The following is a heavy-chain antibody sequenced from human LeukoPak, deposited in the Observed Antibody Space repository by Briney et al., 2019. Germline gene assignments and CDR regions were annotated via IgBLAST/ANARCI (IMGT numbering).Heavy chain of an antibody. Sequence: ASVKVSCKASGYTFTGYYMHWVRQAPGQGLEWMGWINPNSGGTNYAQKFQGRVTMTRDTSISTAYMELSRLRSDDTAVYYCARTYYDFWSGYYSSGYDDYWGQGTLVTVSS. V-gene: IGHV1-2*02. CDR3: ARTYYDFWSGYYSSGYDDY. D-gene: IGHD3-3*01. CDR1: GYTFTGYY. CDR2: INPNSGGT. J-gene: IGHJ4*02.